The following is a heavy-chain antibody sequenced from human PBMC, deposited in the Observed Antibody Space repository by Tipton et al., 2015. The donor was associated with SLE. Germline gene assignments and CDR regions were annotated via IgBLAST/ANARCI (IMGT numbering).Heavy chain of an antibody. J-gene: IGHJ4*02. D-gene: IGHD6-6*01. CDR1: GGSISSGGYY. V-gene: IGHV4-31*03. Sequence: TLSLTCTVSGGSISSGGYYWSWIRQHPGKGLEWIGYLYYSGSTYYNPSLKSRVTISVETSKNQFSLKLSSVTAADTAVYYCAGSIAAREFDYWGQGTLVTVSS. CDR2: LYYSGST. CDR3: AGSIAAREFDY.